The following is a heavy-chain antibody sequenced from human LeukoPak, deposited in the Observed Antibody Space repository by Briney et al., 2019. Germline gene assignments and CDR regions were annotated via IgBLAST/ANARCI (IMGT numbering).Heavy chain of an antibody. V-gene: IGHV4-4*07. J-gene: IGHJ4*02. CDR3: ARVGGFPDPIAAADFDY. CDR1: GGSISSYY. CDR2: IYTSGST. Sequence: PSETLSLTCTVSGGSISSYYWSWIRQPAGKGLEWIGRIYTSGSTNYNPSLKSRVTMSVDTSKNQFSLKLSSVTAADTAVYYCARVGGFPDPIAAADFDYWGQGTLVTVSS. D-gene: IGHD6-13*01.